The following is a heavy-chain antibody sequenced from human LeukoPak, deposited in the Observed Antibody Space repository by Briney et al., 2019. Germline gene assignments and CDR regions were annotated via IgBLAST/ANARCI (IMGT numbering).Heavy chain of an antibody. Sequence: GGSLRLSCAASGFTFSNYWMHWVRQAPGKGMVWVSRINSDGINTSYADSVKGRFTISRDNAKNTLNLQMNSLRAEDTAVYYCARDLGQYYDTSDNWFDPWGQGTLVTVSS. CDR3: ARDLGQYYDTSDNWFDP. CDR2: INSDGINT. D-gene: IGHD3-22*01. V-gene: IGHV3-74*01. J-gene: IGHJ5*02. CDR1: GFTFSNYW.